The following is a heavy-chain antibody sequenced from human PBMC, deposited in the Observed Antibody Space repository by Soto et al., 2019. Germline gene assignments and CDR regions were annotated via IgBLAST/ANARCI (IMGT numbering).Heavy chain of an antibody. J-gene: IGHJ4*02. CDR3: ARRYGYSFDY. D-gene: IGHD4-4*01. CDR1: GDSISSYY. CDR2: IYYSGST. V-gene: IGHV4-59*01. Sequence: SETLSLTCTLPGDSISSYYWSWIRQPPGKGLEWIGYIYYSGSTNYNPSLKSRVTISVDTSKIQFSLKLSSVTAADTAVYYCARRYGYSFDYWGQGTLVTVS.